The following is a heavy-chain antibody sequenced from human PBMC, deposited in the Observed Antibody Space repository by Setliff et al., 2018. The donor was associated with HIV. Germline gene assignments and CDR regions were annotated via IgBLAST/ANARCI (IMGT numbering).Heavy chain of an antibody. CDR3: ARSEGQWLRPEGALCDY. J-gene: IGHJ4*02. Sequence: ASVKVSCKASGYTFTNYAMHWVRQAPGQRLEWMGWINAGNGNTKYSQKIQGRVTITRDTSASTAYMELRSLRSDDTAVYYCARSEGQWLRPEGALCDYWGQGTLVTVSS. CDR2: INAGNGNT. V-gene: IGHV1-3*01. D-gene: IGHD5-12*01. CDR1: GYTFTNYA.